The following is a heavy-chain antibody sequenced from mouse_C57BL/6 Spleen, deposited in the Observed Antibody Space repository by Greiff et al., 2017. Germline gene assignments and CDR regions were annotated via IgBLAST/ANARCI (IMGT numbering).Heavy chain of an antibody. CDR3: AREDYGSSYGYFDV. V-gene: IGHV1-39*01. Sequence: EVQVVESGPELVKPGASVKISCKASGYSFTDYNMNWVKQSNGKSLEWIGVINPNYGTTSYNQKFKGKATLTVDQSSSTAYMQLNSLTSEDSAVYYCAREDYGSSYGYFDVWGTGTTVTVSS. D-gene: IGHD1-1*01. CDR1: GYSFTDYN. CDR2: INPNYGTT. J-gene: IGHJ1*03.